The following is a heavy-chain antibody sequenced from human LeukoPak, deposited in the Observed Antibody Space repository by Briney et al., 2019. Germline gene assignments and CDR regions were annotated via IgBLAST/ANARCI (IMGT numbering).Heavy chain of an antibody. Sequence: SETLSLTCTVSGGSISSFYWSWIRQPPGKGLEWIGYIYYSGSTNYNPSLKSRVTISLDTSKNQFSLKLSSVTAADTAVYYCARATYYYGSGSRNFDYWGQGTLVTVSS. CDR1: GGSISSFY. CDR2: IYYSGST. J-gene: IGHJ4*02. D-gene: IGHD3-10*01. CDR3: ARATYYYGSGSRNFDY. V-gene: IGHV4-59*12.